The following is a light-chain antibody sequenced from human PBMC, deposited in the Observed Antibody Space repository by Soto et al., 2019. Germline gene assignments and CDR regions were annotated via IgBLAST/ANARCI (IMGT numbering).Light chain of an antibody. CDR2: GKS. V-gene: IGLV1-40*01. Sequence: QSALTQPPSVSGAPGQRVTVSCTGSSSNIGAGYDVHWYQQLPGTAPKLLIYGKSKWPSGVPDRFSGSKSGTSASLAITGLQAEDEADYYCQSYDSSLSGNVFGTGTKVTVL. J-gene: IGLJ1*01. CDR3: QSYDSSLSGNV. CDR1: SSNIGAGYD.